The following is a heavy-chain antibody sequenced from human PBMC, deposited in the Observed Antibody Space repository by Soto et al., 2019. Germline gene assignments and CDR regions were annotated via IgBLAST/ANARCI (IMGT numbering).Heavy chain of an antibody. V-gene: IGHV4-30-4*01. D-gene: IGHD2-21*01. CDR2: IYYSGST. Sequence: SETLSLTCTVSGGSISSGDYYWSWIRQPPGKGLEWIGYIYYSGSTYYNPSLKSRVTISVDTSKNQFSLKLSSVTAADTAVYYCARDLRAVDYYYYGMDVWGQGTTVTVSS. CDR1: GGSISSGDYY. CDR3: ARDLRAVDYYYYGMDV. J-gene: IGHJ6*02.